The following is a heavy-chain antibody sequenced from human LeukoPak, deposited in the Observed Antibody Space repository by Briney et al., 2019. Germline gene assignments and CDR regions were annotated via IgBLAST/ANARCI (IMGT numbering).Heavy chain of an antibody. Sequence: SETLSLTCTVSVGSISSYYWSWIRQPAGKGLEWIGRIYTSGSTNYNPSLKSRVTMSVDTSKNQFSLKLSSVTAADTAVYYCARDSLLSAAFDIWGQGTMVTVSS. V-gene: IGHV4-4*07. CDR2: IYTSGST. CDR3: ARDSLLSAAFDI. J-gene: IGHJ3*02. CDR1: VGSISSYY.